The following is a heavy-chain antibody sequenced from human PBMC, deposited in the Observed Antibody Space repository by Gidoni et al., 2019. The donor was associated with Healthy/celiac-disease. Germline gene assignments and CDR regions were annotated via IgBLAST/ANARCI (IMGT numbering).Heavy chain of an antibody. J-gene: IGHJ6*02. CDR3: ARDWAESSSGWFPYYYYGMDV. D-gene: IGHD6-19*01. V-gene: IGHV3-33*01. CDR2: IWYDGSNK. Sequence: QVQPVEFGGGVDHPGSSLRLSCAASGFTFSSYGMQRVRQAPGKGLGWVAVIWYDGSNKYYADSVKGRFTISRDNSKNTLYLQMNSLRAEDTAVYYCARDWAESSSGWFPYYYYGMDVWGQGTTVTVSS. CDR1: GFTFSSYG.